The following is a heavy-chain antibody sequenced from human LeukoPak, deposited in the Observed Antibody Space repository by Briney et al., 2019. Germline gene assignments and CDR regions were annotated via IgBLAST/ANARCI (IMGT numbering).Heavy chain of an antibody. J-gene: IGHJ4*02. V-gene: IGHV3-23*01. CDR1: RLTFSSYA. CDR3: AKDIAQGYTYGSIEQDY. D-gene: IGHD5-18*01. Sequence: QAGGFLRLSCAASRLTFSSYAMSWVRQAPGRGLEWVSAISESGTGTYYAEAVKGRFTISRDNSKNTLSLQMNSLRAEDTAIYYCAKDIAQGYTYGSIEQDYWGQGTLVTVSS. CDR2: ISESGTGT.